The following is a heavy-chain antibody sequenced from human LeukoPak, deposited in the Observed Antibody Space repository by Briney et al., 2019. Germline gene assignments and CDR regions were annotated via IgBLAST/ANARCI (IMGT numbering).Heavy chain of an antibody. Sequence: PGGSLRLSCAASGFTFSSYAMSWVRQAPGKGPEWVSAISGSGGRTYYADSVKGRFTISRDNSKNTLYLQMNSLRAEDTAVYYCAKPATVTTSGYYFDYWGQGTLVTVSS. CDR2: ISGSGGRT. CDR3: AKPATVTTSGYYFDY. J-gene: IGHJ4*02. CDR1: GFTFSSYA. D-gene: IGHD4-17*01. V-gene: IGHV3-23*01.